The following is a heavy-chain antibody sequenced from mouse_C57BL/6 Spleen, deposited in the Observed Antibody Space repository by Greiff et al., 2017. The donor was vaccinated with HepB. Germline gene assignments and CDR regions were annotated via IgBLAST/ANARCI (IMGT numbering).Heavy chain of an antibody. D-gene: IGHD4-1*01. CDR3: TRSGWDAY. CDR2: IDPETGGT. Sequence: VQLQQSGAELVRPGASVTLSCKASGYTFTDYEMHWVKQTPVHGLEWIGAIDPETGGTAYNQKFKGKAILTADKSSSTAYMELRSLTSEDSAVYYCTRSGWDAYWGQGTLVTVSA. J-gene: IGHJ3*01. CDR1: GYTFTDYE. V-gene: IGHV1-15*01.